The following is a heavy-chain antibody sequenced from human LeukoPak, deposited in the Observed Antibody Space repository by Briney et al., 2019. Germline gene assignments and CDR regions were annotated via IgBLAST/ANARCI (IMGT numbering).Heavy chain of an antibody. D-gene: IGHD2-2*01. CDR2: IYTGGST. CDR1: GGSIGTYY. J-gene: IGHJ4*02. Sequence: SETLSLTCSVSGGSIGTYYWSWIRQPAGEGLEWIGRIYTGGSTNYNPSLKSRVTLSIESPKNQFSLELTSVTAADTAVYYCARAPTAYCLSTNCQPYFDYWGQGILVTVSS. CDR3: ARAPTAYCLSTNCQPYFDY. V-gene: IGHV4-4*07.